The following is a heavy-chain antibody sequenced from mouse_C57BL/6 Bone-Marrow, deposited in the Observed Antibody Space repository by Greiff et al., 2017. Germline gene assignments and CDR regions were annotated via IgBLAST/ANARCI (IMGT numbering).Heavy chain of an antibody. CDR2: IYPGDGDT. Sequence: VQLQESGPELVKPGASVKISCKASGYAFSSSWMNWVKQRPGKGLEWIGRIYPGDGDTNYNGKFKGKATLTADKSSSTAYMQLSSLTSEDSAVYFCARSTVVGYFDVWGTGTTVTVSS. CDR3: ARSTVVGYFDV. CDR1: GYAFSSSW. D-gene: IGHD1-1*01. V-gene: IGHV1-82*01. J-gene: IGHJ1*03.